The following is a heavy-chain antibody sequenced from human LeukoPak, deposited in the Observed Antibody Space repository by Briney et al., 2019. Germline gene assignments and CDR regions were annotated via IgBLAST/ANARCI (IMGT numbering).Heavy chain of an antibody. CDR2: MNPNSGNT. D-gene: IGHD6-19*01. CDR3: ARRPLAGTSPLYYYYYMVV. CDR1: GYTFTSYD. J-gene: IGHJ6*03. Sequence: ASVKVSCKASGYTFTSYDINWVRQATGQGLEWMGWMNPNSGNTGYAQKFQGRVTMTRNTSISTAYMELSSLRSEDTAVYYCARRPLAGTSPLYYYYYMVVWGKGTTVTVSS. V-gene: IGHV1-8*01.